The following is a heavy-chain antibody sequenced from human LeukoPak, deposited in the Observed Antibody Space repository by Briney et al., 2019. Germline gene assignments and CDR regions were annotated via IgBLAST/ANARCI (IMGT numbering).Heavy chain of an antibody. V-gene: IGHV4-4*09. Sequence: SETLSLTCTVSGGSISSYYWSWIRQPPGKGLGWIGYIYSSGSTNYNPSLKSRVTISVDTSKNQFSLKLSSVTAADTAVYYCARRLRYSSSWEDWFDPWGQGTLVTVSS. D-gene: IGHD6-13*01. J-gene: IGHJ5*02. CDR3: ARRLRYSSSWEDWFDP. CDR2: IYSSGST. CDR1: GGSISSYY.